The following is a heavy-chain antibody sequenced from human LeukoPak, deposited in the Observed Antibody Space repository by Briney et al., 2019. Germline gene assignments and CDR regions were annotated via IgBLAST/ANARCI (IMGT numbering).Heavy chain of an antibody. CDR1: GYTFTSYY. Sequence: ASVKVSCKASGYTFTSYYMHWVRQAPGQGLEWMGWINPNSGGTNYAQKFQGRVTMTRDTSISTAYMELSRLRSDDTAVYYCASGAYYYDSSGYYRDAFDIWGQGTMVTVSS. J-gene: IGHJ3*02. CDR2: INPNSGGT. V-gene: IGHV1-2*02. CDR3: ASGAYYYDSSGYYRDAFDI. D-gene: IGHD3-22*01.